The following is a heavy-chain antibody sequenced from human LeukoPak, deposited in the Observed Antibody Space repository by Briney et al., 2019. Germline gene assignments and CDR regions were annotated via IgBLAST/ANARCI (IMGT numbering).Heavy chain of an antibody. J-gene: IGHJ3*02. Sequence: GASVKVSCKASGYTFTSYDINWVRQATGQGLEWMGWTNPNSGNTGYAQKFQGRVTMTRNTSISTAYMELSSLRSEDTAVYYCARGGVLWFGELGFAFDIWGQGTMVTVSS. CDR1: GYTFTSYD. D-gene: IGHD3-10*01. CDR3: ARGGVLWFGELGFAFDI. CDR2: TNPNSGNT. V-gene: IGHV1-8*01.